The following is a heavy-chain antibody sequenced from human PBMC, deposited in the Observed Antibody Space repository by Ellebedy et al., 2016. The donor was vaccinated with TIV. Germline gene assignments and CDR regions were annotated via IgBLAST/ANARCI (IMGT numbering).Heavy chain of an antibody. J-gene: IGHJ6*02. V-gene: IGHV3-53*01. CDR3: ARAGEYCDFPQNCYAMDV. D-gene: IGHD2/OR15-2a*01. CDR2: IYSDGNT. CDR1: GFAVSSNY. Sequence: PGGSLRLSCAASGFAVSSNYMTWVRQAPGRGLEWVSLIYSDGNTNYADSVRGRFTLSRVSSKNTLDLQMNSLRAEDTAVYYCARAGEYCDFPQNCYAMDVWGQGTTVTVS.